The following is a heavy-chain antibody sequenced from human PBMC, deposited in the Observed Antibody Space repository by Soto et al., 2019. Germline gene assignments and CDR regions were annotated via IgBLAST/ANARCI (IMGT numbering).Heavy chain of an antibody. D-gene: IGHD6-19*01. CDR1: GFTFSSYA. CDR3: ERLSSGLYFDY. J-gene: IGHJ4*02. CDR2: ISGSGGST. Sequence: EVQLLESGGGLVQPGGSLRLSCAASGFTFSSYAMNWVRQAPGKGLEWVSVISGSGGSTYYADSVKGRFTISRDNSKNTLYLQMNSVIAEDTAVYYCERLSSGLYFDYWGQGTVVTVSS. V-gene: IGHV3-23*01.